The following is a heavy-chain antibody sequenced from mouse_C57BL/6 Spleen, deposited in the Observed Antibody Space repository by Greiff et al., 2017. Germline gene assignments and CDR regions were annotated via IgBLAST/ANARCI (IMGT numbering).Heavy chain of an antibody. CDR2: IYPGAGDT. D-gene: IGHD2-5*01. CDR3: ARDSNYEWNYVMDY. V-gene: IGHV1-80*01. J-gene: IGHJ4*01. Sequence: QVQLQQSGAELVKPGASVKISCKASGYAFTSYWMNWVKQRPGQGLEWIGQIYPGAGDTNYNGKFKGKATLTADKSSSTAYMQLSSLTSEDSAVDCCARDSNYEWNYVMDYWGQGTSLTVSS. CDR1: GYAFTSYW.